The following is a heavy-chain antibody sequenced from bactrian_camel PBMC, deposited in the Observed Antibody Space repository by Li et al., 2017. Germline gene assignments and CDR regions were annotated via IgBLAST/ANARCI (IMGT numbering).Heavy chain of an antibody. CDR2: INYNRTP. CDR1: GDTSGDYC. Sequence: QVQLVESGGGSVQAGGSLRLSCTLSGDTSGDYCMAWFRQAPGKRREGVARINYNRTPYYVGAVKGRFTIPRDNTKTTLFLQLNSLKPEDTAVYYCAADRTIATMDFGYWGQGTQVTVS. V-gene: IGHV3S53*01. J-gene: IGHJ6*01. D-gene: IGHD4*01. CDR3: AADRTIATMDFGY.